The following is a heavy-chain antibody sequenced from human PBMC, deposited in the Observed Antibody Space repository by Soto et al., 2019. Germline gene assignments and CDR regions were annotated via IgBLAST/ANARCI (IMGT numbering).Heavy chain of an antibody. V-gene: IGHV1-69*01. CDR2: IIPIFGTA. D-gene: IGHD6-13*01. Sequence: QVQLVQSGAEVKKPGSSVKVSCKASGGTFSSYAISWVRQAPGQGLEWMGGIIPIFGTANYAQKFQGRVTITADESTSTAYMELSSLRSEDTAVYYCASPGQYNSSWYAGLFGYWGQGTLVTVSS. CDR1: GGTFSSYA. J-gene: IGHJ4*02. CDR3: ASPGQYNSSWYAGLFGY.